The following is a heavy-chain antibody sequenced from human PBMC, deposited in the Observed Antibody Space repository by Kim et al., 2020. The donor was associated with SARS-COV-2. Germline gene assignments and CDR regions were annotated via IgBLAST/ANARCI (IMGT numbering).Heavy chain of an antibody. Sequence: SETLSLTCAVYGGSFSGYYWSWIRQPPGKGLEWIGEINHSGSTNYNPSLKSRVTISVDTSKNQFSLKLSSVTAADTAVYYCARGSGTYYYDSSGYPYKYWGQGTLVTVSS. J-gene: IGHJ4*02. V-gene: IGHV4-34*01. CDR2: INHSGST. D-gene: IGHD3-22*01. CDR1: GGSFSGYY. CDR3: ARGSGTYYYDSSGYPYKY.